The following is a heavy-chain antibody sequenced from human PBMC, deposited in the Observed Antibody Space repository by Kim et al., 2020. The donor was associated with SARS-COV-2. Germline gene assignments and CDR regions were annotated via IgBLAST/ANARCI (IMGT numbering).Heavy chain of an antibody. CDR3: ARAETYAPFDY. J-gene: IGHJ4*02. CDR2: T. V-gene: IGHV4-39*01. Sequence: TYYNPSLKSRVTISVDTSKNQFSLKLSSVTAADTAVYYCARAETYAPFDYWGQGTLVTVSS. D-gene: IGHD2-8*01.